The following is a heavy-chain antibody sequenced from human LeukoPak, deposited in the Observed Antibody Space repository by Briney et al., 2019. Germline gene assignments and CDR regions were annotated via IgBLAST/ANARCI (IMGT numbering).Heavy chain of an antibody. Sequence: GGSLRLSCAASGFTFSSYAMSWVRQAPGKGLEWVSAISGSGGSTYYADSVKGRFTISRDNSKNTLYLQMNSLRAEDTAVYYCAKVSGYCTNGVCYRSDYYFDYWGQGTLVTVSS. J-gene: IGHJ4*02. CDR2: ISGSGGST. D-gene: IGHD2-8*01. CDR3: AKVSGYCTNGVCYRSDYYFDY. CDR1: GFTFSSYA. V-gene: IGHV3-23*01.